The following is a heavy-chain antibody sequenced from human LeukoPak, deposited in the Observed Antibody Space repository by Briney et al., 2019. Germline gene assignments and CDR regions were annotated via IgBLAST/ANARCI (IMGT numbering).Heavy chain of an antibody. CDR2: INSDGSNT. CDR3: ASLGHAGYYDFWSGYYMPYYMDV. J-gene: IGHJ6*03. CDR1: GFTFSSYW. D-gene: IGHD3-3*01. V-gene: IGHV3-74*01. Sequence: GGSQRLSCAASGFTFSSYWMHWVRQAPGKGLVWVSRINSDGSNTSYADSVKGRFTLSRDNAKNTLYLQMNSLRAEDTAVYYCASLGHAGYYDFWSGYYMPYYMDVWGKGTTVTVSS.